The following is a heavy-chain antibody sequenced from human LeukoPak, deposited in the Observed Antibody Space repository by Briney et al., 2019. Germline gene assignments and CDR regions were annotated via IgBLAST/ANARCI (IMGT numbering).Heavy chain of an antibody. CDR2: ISYDGSNK. CDR3: ASNLGLQIDY. CDR1: GFTFSSYA. Sequence: GRSLRLSCAASGFTFSSYAMHWVRQAPGKGLEWVAVISYDGSNKYYADSVKGRFTISRDNAKNSLYLQMNSLRAEDTAVYYCASNLGLQIDYWGQGTLVTVSS. V-gene: IGHV3-30-3*01. D-gene: IGHD3-16*01. J-gene: IGHJ4*02.